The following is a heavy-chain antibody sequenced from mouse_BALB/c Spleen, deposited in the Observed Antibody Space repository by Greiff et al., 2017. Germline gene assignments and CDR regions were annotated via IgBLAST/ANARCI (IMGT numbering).Heavy chain of an antibody. CDR3: ARQDYYGSSYAMDY. CDR1: GFTFSSYT. Sequence: EVKVVESGGGLVQPGGSLKLSCAASGFTFSSYTMPWVRQTPEKRLEWVAYISNGGGSTYYPDTVKGRFTISRDNAKNTLYLQMSSLKSEDTAMYYCARQDYYGSSYAMDYWGQGTSVTVSS. V-gene: IGHV5-12-2*01. D-gene: IGHD1-1*01. J-gene: IGHJ4*01. CDR2: ISNGGGST.